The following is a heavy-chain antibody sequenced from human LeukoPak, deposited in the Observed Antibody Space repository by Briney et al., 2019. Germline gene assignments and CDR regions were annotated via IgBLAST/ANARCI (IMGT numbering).Heavy chain of an antibody. CDR1: GFSLSRYW. CDR3: ARERGAYYYDL. Sequence: GGSLRLSCAASGFSLSRYWMHWVRQAPGKGLVGVSRINSDGSRTSYPDSVTGRFTISRGNAKNPLYLQMNRPRAEDTAVYYCARERGAYYYDLWGQGTLVTVSS. D-gene: IGHD3-16*01. CDR2: INSDGSRT. V-gene: IGHV3-74*01. J-gene: IGHJ4*02.